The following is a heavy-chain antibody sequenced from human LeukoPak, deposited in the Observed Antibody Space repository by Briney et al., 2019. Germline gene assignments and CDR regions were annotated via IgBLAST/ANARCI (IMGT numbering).Heavy chain of an antibody. J-gene: IGHJ4*02. CDR2: INPNSGGT. Sequence: GASVKVSCKASGYTFTSYGISWVRQAPGQGLEWMGWINPNSGGTNYAQKFQGRVTMTRDTSISTAYMELSRLRSDDTAVYYCARGGADYKIDYWGQGTLVTVSS. D-gene: IGHD4-11*01. CDR1: GYTFTSYG. CDR3: ARGGADYKIDY. V-gene: IGHV1-2*02.